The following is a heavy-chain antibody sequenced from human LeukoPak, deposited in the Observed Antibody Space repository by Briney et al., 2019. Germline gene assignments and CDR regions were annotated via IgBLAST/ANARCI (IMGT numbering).Heavy chain of an antibody. CDR3: AKTRYSFDY. D-gene: IGHD2-2*01. V-gene: IGHV3-23*01. CDR1: GFTFSSYG. CDR2: LSGSGGST. J-gene: IGHJ4*02. Sequence: GGSLRLSCAASGFTFSSYGMSWVRQAPGKGLEWVSALSGSGGSTYYADSVKGRFTISRGNSKNTLYLQMNSLRAEDTAVYFCAKTRYSFDYWGQGTLVTVSS.